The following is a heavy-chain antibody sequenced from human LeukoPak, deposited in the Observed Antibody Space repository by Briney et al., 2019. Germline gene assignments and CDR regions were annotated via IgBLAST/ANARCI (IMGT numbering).Heavy chain of an antibody. CDR1: GDTVSTNSGV. V-gene: IGHV6-1*01. J-gene: IGHJ4*02. CDR2: TYYRSKWYD. D-gene: IGHD2-8*01. Sequence: SQTLSLTCAISGDTVSTNSGVWNWIRQSPSRGLEWLGRTYYRSKWYDDYAVSVRSRITINPDTSKNQFSLQLTSVTAADTAVYFCAGIVLKEAAQFDFWGQGTLVTVSS. CDR3: AGIVLKEAAQFDF.